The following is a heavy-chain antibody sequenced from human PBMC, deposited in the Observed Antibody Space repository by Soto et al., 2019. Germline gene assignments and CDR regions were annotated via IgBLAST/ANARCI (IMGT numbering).Heavy chain of an antibody. CDR1: GGTFSSYA. CDR3: ARGAASAIRGFSFFDY. Sequence: QVQLVQSGAEVKKPGSSVKVSCKASGGTFSSYAISWVRQAPGQGLEWMGGIIPIFGTANYAQKFQGRVTITADKATNTSYMELSKLRSEDTAVYYCARGAASAIRGFSFFDYWGQGTLVTVSS. CDR2: IIPIFGTA. D-gene: IGHD2-2*01. J-gene: IGHJ4*02. V-gene: IGHV1-69*06.